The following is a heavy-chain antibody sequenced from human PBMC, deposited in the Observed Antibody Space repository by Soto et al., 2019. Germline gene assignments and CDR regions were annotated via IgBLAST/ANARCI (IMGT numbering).Heavy chain of an antibody. V-gene: IGHV4-34*01. CDR3: ARILNPRYGSGSYSFDY. CDR1: GGSFSGYY. Sequence: SDTLSLTCAVYGGSFSGYYWSWIRQPPGKGLEWIGEINHSGSTNYNPSLKSRVTISVDTSKNQFSLKLSSVTAADTAVYYCARILNPRYGSGSYSFDYWGQGTLVTVSS. D-gene: IGHD3-10*01. CDR2: INHSGST. J-gene: IGHJ4*02.